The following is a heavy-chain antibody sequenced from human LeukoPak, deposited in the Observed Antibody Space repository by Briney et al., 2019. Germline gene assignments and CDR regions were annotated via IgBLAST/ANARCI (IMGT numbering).Heavy chain of an antibody. Sequence: GGSLRLSCAASGFTFNSYSMNWVRQAPGKGLEWVSSISSSNSYIYYADSVKGRFTISRDNAKNSVYLQMNSLRAEDTAVYYCAKDTWIVVAATSVLDYWGQGTLVTVSS. CDR2: ISSSNSYI. V-gene: IGHV3-21*01. CDR1: GFTFNSYS. D-gene: IGHD2-15*01. CDR3: AKDTWIVVAATSVLDY. J-gene: IGHJ4*02.